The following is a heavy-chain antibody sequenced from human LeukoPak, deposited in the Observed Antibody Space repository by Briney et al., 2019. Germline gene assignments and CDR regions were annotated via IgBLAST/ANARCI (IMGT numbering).Heavy chain of an antibody. D-gene: IGHD6-19*01. V-gene: IGHV3-13*01. CDR3: ARAGHVGRGWYTVSDYYYGMDA. CDR2: IGTAGDT. CDR1: GFTFSSYD. J-gene: IGHJ6*02. Sequence: PGGSLRLSCAASGFTFSSYDMHWVRQATGKGLEWVSAIGTAGDTYYPGSVKGRFTISRENAKNSLYLQMNSLRAGDTAVYYCARAGHVGRGWYTVSDYYYGMDAWGQGTTVTVSS.